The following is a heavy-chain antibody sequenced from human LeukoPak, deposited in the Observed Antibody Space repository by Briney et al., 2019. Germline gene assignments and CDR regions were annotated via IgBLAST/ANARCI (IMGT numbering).Heavy chain of an antibody. CDR1: GGSISSYY. CDR2: IYYSGST. CDR3: ARELVVVVPAAGESLFRTYYYYYMDV. J-gene: IGHJ6*03. V-gene: IGHV4-59*01. Sequence: KPSETLSLTCTVSGGSISSYYWSWIRQPPGKGLEWIGYIYYSGSTNYNPSLKSRVTISVDTSKNQFSLKLSSVTAADTAVYYCARELVVVVPAAGESLFRTYYYYYMDVWGKGTTVTVSS. D-gene: IGHD2-2*01.